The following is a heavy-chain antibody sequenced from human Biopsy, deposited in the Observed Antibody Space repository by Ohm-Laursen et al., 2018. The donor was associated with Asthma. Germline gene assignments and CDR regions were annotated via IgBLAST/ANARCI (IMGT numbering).Heavy chain of an antibody. CDR2: IYYIGST. J-gene: IGHJ4*02. V-gene: IGHV4-30-4*01. CDR1: GGSISSGAYY. CDR3: ARRGGVRRYFDY. D-gene: IGHD3-16*01. Sequence: TLSLTCIVSGGSISSGAYYWSWVRQPPGKGLEWIGYIYYIGSTYYNPSLKSRVAISLDTSKNQFSLKLSSVTAADTAVYFCARRGGVRRYFDYWGQGTLATVSS.